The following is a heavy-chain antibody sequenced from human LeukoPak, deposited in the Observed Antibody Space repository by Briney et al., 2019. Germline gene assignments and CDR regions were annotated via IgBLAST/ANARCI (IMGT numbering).Heavy chain of an antibody. J-gene: IGHJ4*02. CDR3: AGHVRDCSGGTCYSTSPFDY. CDR1: GGSFSGYY. V-gene: IGHV4-34*01. Sequence: SETLSLTCAVYGGSFSGYYWSWIRQPPGKGLEWIGEINHSGSTNYSPSLKSRVTISVDTSKNQFSLKLSSVTAADTAVYYCAGHVRDCSGGTCYSTSPFDYWGQGTLVTVSS. D-gene: IGHD2-15*01. CDR2: INHSGST.